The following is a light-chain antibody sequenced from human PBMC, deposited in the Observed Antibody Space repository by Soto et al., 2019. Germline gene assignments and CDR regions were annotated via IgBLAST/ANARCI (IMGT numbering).Light chain of an antibody. J-gene: IGLJ1*01. V-gene: IGLV2-14*03. CDR3: SSYTSSSIYV. CDR1: ISDVGAYNY. CDR2: DVS. Sequence: QSALTQPASVSRSPGQSITISCTGTISDVGAYNYVSWYQHHPGKAPKLMIYDVSNRPSGVSNRFSGSKSGNTASLTISGLQAEDEADYYCSSYTSSSIYVFGTGTKVTVL.